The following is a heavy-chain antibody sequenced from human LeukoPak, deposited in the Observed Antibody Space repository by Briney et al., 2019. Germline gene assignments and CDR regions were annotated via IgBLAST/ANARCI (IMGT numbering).Heavy chain of an antibody. J-gene: IGHJ3*02. CDR2: IYSVGTT. CDR1: GFTVSSNY. D-gene: IGHD3-10*01. V-gene: IGHV3-53*01. Sequence: PGGSLRLSCAASGFTVSSNYMSWVRQAPEKGLEWVSVIYSVGTTYYADSVKGRFTISRDNSKNTLYLQMNSLRAEDTAVYYCARPPGRTGAFDIWGQGIMVTVSS. CDR3: ARPPGRTGAFDI.